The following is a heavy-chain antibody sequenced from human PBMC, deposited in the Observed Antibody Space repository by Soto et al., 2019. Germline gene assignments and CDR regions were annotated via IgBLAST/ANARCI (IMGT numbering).Heavy chain of an antibody. CDR2: INHSGST. V-gene: IGHV4-34*01. CDR1: GGSFSGYY. D-gene: IGHD2-15*01. Sequence: SETLSLTCAVYGGSFSGYYWSWIRQPPGKGLEWIGEINHSGSTNYNPSLKSRVTISVDTSKNQFSLKLSSVTAADTAVYYCAGLLKDIVVVIAATRIDGMDVWGQGTTVTVSS. CDR3: AGLLKDIVVVIAATRIDGMDV. J-gene: IGHJ6*02.